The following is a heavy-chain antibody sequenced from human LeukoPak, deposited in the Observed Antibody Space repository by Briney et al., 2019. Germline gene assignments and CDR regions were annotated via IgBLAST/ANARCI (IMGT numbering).Heavy chain of an antibody. D-gene: IGHD3-10*01. CDR2: IYTSGST. V-gene: IGHV4-4*07. J-gene: IGHJ6*03. CDR3: ARDGHVLLWFGELSHYYYYMDV. CDR1: GGSFSGYY. Sequence: SETLSLTCAVYGGSFSGYYWSWIRQPPGKGLEWIGRIYTSGSTNYNPSLKSRVTMSVDTSKNQFSLKLSSVTAADTAVYYCARDGHVLLWFGELSHYYYYMDVWGKGTTVTISS.